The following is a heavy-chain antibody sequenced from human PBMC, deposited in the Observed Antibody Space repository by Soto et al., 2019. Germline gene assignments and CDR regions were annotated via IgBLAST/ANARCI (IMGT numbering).Heavy chain of an antibody. CDR3: ARGISGGRHFDY. V-gene: IGHV1-69*02. CDR1: GGTFSSYT. D-gene: IGHD2-15*01. CDR2: IIPILGIA. J-gene: IGHJ4*02. Sequence: GASVKVSCKASGGTFSSYTISWVRQAPGQGLEWMGRIIPILGIANYAQKFQGRVTITADKSTSTAYMELSSLRSEDTAVYYCARGISGGRHFDYWGQGTLVTVSS.